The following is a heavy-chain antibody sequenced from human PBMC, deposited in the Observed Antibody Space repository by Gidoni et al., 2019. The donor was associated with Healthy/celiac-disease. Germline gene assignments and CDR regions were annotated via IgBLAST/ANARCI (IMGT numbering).Heavy chain of an antibody. D-gene: IGHD1-7*01. CDR3: ARGVTGTTDY. CDR2: ISSSSSYI. V-gene: IGHV3-21*01. CDR1: YS. Sequence: YSMNWVRQAPGKGLGWVSSISSSSSYIYYADSVKGRFTISRDNAKNSLDLQMNSLRAEDTAVYYCARGVTGTTDYWGQGTLVTVSS. J-gene: IGHJ4*02.